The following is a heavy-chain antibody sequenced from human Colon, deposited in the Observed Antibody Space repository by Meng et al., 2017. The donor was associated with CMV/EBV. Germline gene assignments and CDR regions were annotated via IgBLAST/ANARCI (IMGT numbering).Heavy chain of an antibody. CDR1: GYTFTGYY. D-gene: IGHD3-22*01. J-gene: IGHJ1*01. CDR3: ATVSSGYYLYFQH. CDR2: INPNSGGT. V-gene: IGHV1-2*02. Sequence: QVYLVQSGAEGKKQGASVKVSCKASGYTFTGYYMHWVRQAPGQVLEWMGWINPNSGGTNYAQKFQGRGTMTRDTSISTAYMELSRLRSDDTAVYYCATVSSGYYLYFQHWGQGTLVTVSS.